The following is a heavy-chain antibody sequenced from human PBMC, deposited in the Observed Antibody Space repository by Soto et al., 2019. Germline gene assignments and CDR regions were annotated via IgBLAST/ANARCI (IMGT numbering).Heavy chain of an antibody. CDR2: IYYTGST. Sequence: PSGTPSLACTVSGGSISGSYWSWIRQPPGKGLEWIGYIYYTGSTNYNPSLKSRVTISVDTSKNQFSLKLSSVTAADTAVYYCTRHRDSYGSGDFDYWGQGTRVTVS. CDR1: GGSISGSY. CDR3: TRHRDSYGSGDFDY. J-gene: IGHJ4*02. D-gene: IGHD5-18*01. V-gene: IGHV4-59*08.